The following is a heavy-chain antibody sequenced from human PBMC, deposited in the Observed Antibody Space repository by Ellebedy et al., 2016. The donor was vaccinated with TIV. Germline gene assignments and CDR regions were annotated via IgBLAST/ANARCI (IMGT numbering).Heavy chain of an antibody. V-gene: IGHV4-39*01. CDR2: IYYSGST. J-gene: IGHJ4*01. Sequence: SETLSLXXTVSAGSITGYCCWIRLPPAKRLEWIGSIYYSGSTFYNSSLKSRVTISLDTSKNQFSLRLTSATAADTAIYYCARGNPIPPYYFDYWGHGILVSVSS. CDR1: AGSITGY. D-gene: IGHD2-21*01. CDR3: ARGNPIPPYYFDY.